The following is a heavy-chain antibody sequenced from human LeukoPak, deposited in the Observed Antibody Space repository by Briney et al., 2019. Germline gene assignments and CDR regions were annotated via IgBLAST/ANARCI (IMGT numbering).Heavy chain of an antibody. V-gene: IGHV4-34*01. D-gene: IGHD3-10*01. CDR3: ARGLSPLLWFGVYSNWFDP. Sequence: SETLSLTCAVYGGSFSGYYWSWNRQPPGKGLEWIGEINHSGSTNYNPSLKSRVTISVDTSKNQFSLKLSSVTAADTAVYYCARGLSPLLWFGVYSNWFDPWGQGTLVTVSS. CDR1: GGSFSGYY. J-gene: IGHJ5*02. CDR2: INHSGST.